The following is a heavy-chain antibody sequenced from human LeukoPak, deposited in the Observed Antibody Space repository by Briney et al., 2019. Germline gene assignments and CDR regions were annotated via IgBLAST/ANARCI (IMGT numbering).Heavy chain of an antibody. D-gene: IGHD3-22*01. Sequence: GGSLRLSCAASGFTFDDYAMHWVRQAPGKGLEWVSGISWNSGDIGYADSVKGRFTTSRDNAKNSLYLQMNSLRAEDTALYYCAKGDRYYDSSGYPFDYWGQGTLVTVSS. J-gene: IGHJ4*02. V-gene: IGHV3-9*01. CDR3: AKGDRYYDSSGYPFDY. CDR1: GFTFDDYA. CDR2: ISWNSGDI.